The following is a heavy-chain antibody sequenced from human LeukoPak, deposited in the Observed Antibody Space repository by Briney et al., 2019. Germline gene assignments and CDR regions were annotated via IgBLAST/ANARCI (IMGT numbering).Heavy chain of an antibody. J-gene: IGHJ3*01. V-gene: IGHV4-59*01. CDR1: GDSINNF. D-gene: IGHD2-21*02. CDR2: IYSRGTT. CDR3: ARVTRTHDAFDV. Sequence: SETLSLTCTVSGDSINNFWTWIRQPPGKGPEWLGYIYSRGTTAYNPSLESRLTMSTDTSKNQFSLTLRSVTTADTAVYFCARVTRTHDAFDVWGQPIMVTVSS.